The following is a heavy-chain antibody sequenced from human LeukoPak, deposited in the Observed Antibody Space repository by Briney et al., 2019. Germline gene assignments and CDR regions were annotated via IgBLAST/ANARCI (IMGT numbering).Heavy chain of an antibody. J-gene: IGHJ4*02. Sequence: GGSLRLSCAASGFTVSSNHMSWVRQAPGKGLEWVSAISGSGGSTYYADSVKGRFTISRDNSKNTLYLQMNSLRAEDTAVYYCASVVVVAATRDLDYWGQGTLVTVSS. D-gene: IGHD2-15*01. CDR3: ASVVVVAATRDLDY. CDR2: ISGSGGST. CDR1: GFTVSSNH. V-gene: IGHV3-23*01.